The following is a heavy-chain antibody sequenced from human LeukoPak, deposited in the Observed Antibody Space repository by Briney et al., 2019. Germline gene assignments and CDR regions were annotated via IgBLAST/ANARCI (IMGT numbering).Heavy chain of an antibody. Sequence: GGSLRLSCAASGFTFSSYAMHWVRQAPGKGLEWVAVISYDGSNKYYADSMKGRFTISRDNSKNTLYLQMNSLRAEDTAVYYCARDRLENSSGLDYWGQGTLVTVSS. CDR1: GFTFSSYA. CDR3: ARDRLENSSGLDY. D-gene: IGHD6-19*01. J-gene: IGHJ4*02. CDR2: ISYDGSNK. V-gene: IGHV3-30-3*01.